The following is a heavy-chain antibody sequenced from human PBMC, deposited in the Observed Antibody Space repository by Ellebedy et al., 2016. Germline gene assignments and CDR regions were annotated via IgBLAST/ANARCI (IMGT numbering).Heavy chain of an antibody. CDR2: ISAYNGNT. V-gene: IGHV1-18*01. Sequence: ASVKVSCXASGYTFTSYGISWVRQAPGQGLERMGWISAYNGNTNYAQKFQGRVTMTRDTSISTAYMELSRLRSDDTAVYYCARAGPPTMVGSYYFDYWGQGTLVTVSS. J-gene: IGHJ4*02. CDR1: GYTFTSYG. CDR3: ARAGPPTMVGSYYFDY. D-gene: IGHD3-10*01.